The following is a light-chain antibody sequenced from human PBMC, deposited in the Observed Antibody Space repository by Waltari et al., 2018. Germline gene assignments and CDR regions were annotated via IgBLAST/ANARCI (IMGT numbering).Light chain of an antibody. J-gene: IGKJ2*01. CDR2: GAS. V-gene: IGKV3-20*01. Sequence: EIVLTQSPGTLSWSPGERATLSCRASQSVSSSYLAWYQQKPGQAPRLLIYGASIGATGITDRFSGSGSGTYFSHTISRLEPGDFALYYCQQYGSSPYTFGQGTK. CDR3: QQYGSSPYT. CDR1: QSVSSSY.